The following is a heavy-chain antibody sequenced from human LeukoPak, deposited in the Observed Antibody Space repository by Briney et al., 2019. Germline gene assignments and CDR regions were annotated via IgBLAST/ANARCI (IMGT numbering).Heavy chain of an antibody. V-gene: IGHV4-59*08. CDR3: ARGYGDSHYWYFDL. CDR1: GGSISSHY. CDR2: IYYSGST. Sequence: ASETLSLTCTVSGGSISSHYWGWIRQPPGKGLEWIGYIYYSGSTNYNPSLKSRVTISVDTSKNQFSLKLSSVTAADTAVYYCARGYGDSHYWYFDLWGRGTLVTVSS. D-gene: IGHD4-17*01. J-gene: IGHJ2*01.